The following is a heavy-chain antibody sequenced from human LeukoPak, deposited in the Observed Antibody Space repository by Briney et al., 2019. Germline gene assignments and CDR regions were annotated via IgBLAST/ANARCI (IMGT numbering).Heavy chain of an antibody. V-gene: IGHV4-39*07. D-gene: IGHD4-17*01. J-gene: IGHJ4*02. Sequence: SETLSLTCTVSGGSISSYYWSWIRQPPGKGLEWIGSIYYSGSTYYNPSLKSRVTISVDTSKNQFSLKLSSVTAADTAVYYCARRVPYGDSEGRFDYWGQGTLVTVSS. CDR3: ARRVPYGDSEGRFDY. CDR2: IYYSGST. CDR1: GGSISSYY.